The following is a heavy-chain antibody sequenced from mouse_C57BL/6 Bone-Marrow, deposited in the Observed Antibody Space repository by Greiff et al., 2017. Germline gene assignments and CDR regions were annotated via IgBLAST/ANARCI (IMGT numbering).Heavy chain of an antibody. CDR2: IRLKSDNYAT. CDR1: GFTFSNYW. D-gene: IGHD2-4*01. J-gene: IGHJ3*01. V-gene: IGHV6-3*01. CDR3: TGDDDDWDWFAD. Sequence: EVKLQESGGGLVQPGGSMKLSCVASGFTFSNYWMNWVRQSPEKGLEWVAQIRLKSDNYATHYAEYVKGRFTISRDDSQSSVYLQMNNLRAEDTGIYYCTGDDDDWDWFADWGQGTLVTVAA.